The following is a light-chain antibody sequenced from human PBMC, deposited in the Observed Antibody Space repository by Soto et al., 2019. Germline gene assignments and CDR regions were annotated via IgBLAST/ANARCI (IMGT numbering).Light chain of an antibody. J-gene: IGKJ1*01. Sequence: DIVMTQSPDSLAVSLGERATINCKSSQSVLYNSHNKNYLAWYQQKPGQPPKLLIYWASTRESGVPDRFSGSGSGTDFTLTISSLQAEDVAVYYCQQYYSNLWTFGQGTKVEIK. CDR2: WAS. CDR1: QSVLYNSHNKNY. V-gene: IGKV4-1*01. CDR3: QQYYSNLWT.